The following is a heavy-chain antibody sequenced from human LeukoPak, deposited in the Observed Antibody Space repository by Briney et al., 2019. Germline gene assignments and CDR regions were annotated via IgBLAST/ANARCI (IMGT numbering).Heavy chain of an antibody. CDR3: EAIVVVPAAMSYYYMDV. J-gene: IGHJ6*03. Sequence: GSLRLSCAASGFIVSNHYMSWVRQPPGKGLEWIGSIYYSGSTYYNPSLKSRVTISVDTSKNQFSLKLSSVTAADTAVYYCEAIVVVPAAMSYYYMDVWGKGTTVTISS. CDR1: GFIVSNHY. CDR2: IYYSGST. V-gene: IGHV4-59*04. D-gene: IGHD2-2*01.